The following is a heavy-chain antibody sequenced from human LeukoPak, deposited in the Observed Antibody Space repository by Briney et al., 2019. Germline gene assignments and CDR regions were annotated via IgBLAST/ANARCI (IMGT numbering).Heavy chain of an antibody. CDR2: IYSGGST. J-gene: IGHJ4*02. CDR1: GFTVSSNH. Sequence: GGSLRLSCAASGFTVSSNHMSWVRQAPGKGLEWVSVIYSGGSTDYADSVKGRFTISRDNSKNTLYLQMNSLRAEDTAVYHCVRGPAGYNWGQGTLVTVSS. V-gene: IGHV3-53*01. D-gene: IGHD1-1*01. CDR3: VRGPAGYN.